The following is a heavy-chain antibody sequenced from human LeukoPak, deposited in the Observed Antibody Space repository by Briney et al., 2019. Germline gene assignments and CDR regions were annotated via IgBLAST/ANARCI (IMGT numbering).Heavy chain of an antibody. CDR1: GYSISSGYY. Sequence: SETLSLTCTVSGYSISSGYYWGWIRQPPGKGLEWIGKISRSGSTSYNPSLKSRVTISVDTSKNQFSLILNSVTAADTAVYYRGREVGTSGSYYPGGYWGQGTLVTVSS. V-gene: IGHV4-38-2*02. CDR3: GREVGTSGSYYPGGY. J-gene: IGHJ4*02. D-gene: IGHD1-26*01. CDR2: ISRSGST.